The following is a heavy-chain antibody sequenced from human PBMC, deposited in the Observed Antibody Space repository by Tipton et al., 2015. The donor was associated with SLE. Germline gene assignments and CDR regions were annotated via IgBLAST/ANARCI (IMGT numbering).Heavy chain of an antibody. J-gene: IGHJ5*02. V-gene: IGHV4-4*08. CDR1: GGSITSYY. Sequence: TLSLTCTVSGGSITSYYWSWIRRPPGKGLEWIGRIYTSGSTNYNPSLKSRVTISVDTSKNQFSLKLSSVTAADTAVYYCARGDYDFWSGPWYWFDPWGQGTLVTVSS. CDR2: IYTSGST. CDR3: ARGDYDFWSGPWYWFDP. D-gene: IGHD3-3*01.